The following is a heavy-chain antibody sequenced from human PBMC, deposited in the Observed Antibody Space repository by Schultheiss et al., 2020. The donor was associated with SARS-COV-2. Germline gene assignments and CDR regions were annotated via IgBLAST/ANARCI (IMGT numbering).Heavy chain of an antibody. J-gene: IGHJ6*03. CDR3: ARGGSGSYSSYYYYYYMDV. CDR2: ISAYNGNT. CDR1: GYTFTSYG. D-gene: IGHD3-10*01. V-gene: IGHV1-18*01. Sequence: ASVKVSCKASGYTFTSYGISWVRQAPGQGLEWMGWISAYNGNTNYAQKLQGRVTMTTDTSTSTAYMELRSLRSDDTAVYYCARGGSGSYSSYYYYYYMDVWGKGTTVTVSS.